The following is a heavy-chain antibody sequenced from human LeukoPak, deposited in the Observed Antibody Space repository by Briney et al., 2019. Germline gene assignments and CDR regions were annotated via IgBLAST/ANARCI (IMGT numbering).Heavy chain of an antibody. Sequence: ASVKVSCKASGYTFTSYDINWVRQATGQGLEWMGWMNPNSGNTGYAQKFQGRVTMTRNTSISTAYMELSSLRSEDTAVYYCARGARYCSSTSCYGSYYYYGMDVWGQGTTVTVSS. D-gene: IGHD2-2*01. CDR1: GYTFTSYD. V-gene: IGHV1-8*01. J-gene: IGHJ6*02. CDR2: MNPNSGNT. CDR3: ARGARYCSSTSCYGSYYYYGMDV.